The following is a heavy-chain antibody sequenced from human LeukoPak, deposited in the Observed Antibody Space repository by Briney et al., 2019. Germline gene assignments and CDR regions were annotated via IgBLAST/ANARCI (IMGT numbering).Heavy chain of an antibody. Sequence: SVKVSCKASGGTFSSYAISWVRQAPGQGLEWMGGIIPIFGTANYAQKFQGRVTITADESTSTAYMELSSLRSEDTAVYYCARAVVRGVIYYYYMDVWGKETTVTISS. CDR1: GGTFSSYA. CDR3: ARAVVRGVIYYYYMDV. CDR2: IIPIFGTA. D-gene: IGHD3-10*01. J-gene: IGHJ6*03. V-gene: IGHV1-69*13.